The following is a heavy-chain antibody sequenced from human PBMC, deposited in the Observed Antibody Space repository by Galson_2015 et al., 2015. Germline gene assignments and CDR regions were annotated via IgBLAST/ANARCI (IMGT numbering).Heavy chain of an antibody. CDR2: ISSSSSTI. Sequence: SLRLSCAASGFTFGSYSMNWVRQAPGKGLEWVSYISSSSSTIYYADSVKGRFTISRDNAKNSLYLQMNSLRDEDTAVYYCARLRDLREWDWFDPWGQGTLVTVSS. V-gene: IGHV3-48*02. CDR1: GFTFGSYS. D-gene: IGHD3-10*01. CDR3: ARLRDLREWDWFDP. J-gene: IGHJ5*02.